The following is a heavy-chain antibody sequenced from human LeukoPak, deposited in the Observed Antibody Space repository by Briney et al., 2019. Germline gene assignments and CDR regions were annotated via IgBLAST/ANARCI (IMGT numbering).Heavy chain of an antibody. CDR3: AKRGKTGTTPFDY. J-gene: IGHJ4*02. CDR2: ITGSGGTT. V-gene: IGHV3-23*01. D-gene: IGHD1-7*01. CDR1: GFTFSSHA. Sequence: SGGSLRLSCAASGFTFSSHAMSWVRQAPGKGLEWVSAITGSGGTTYNADSVKGRFTISRDNSKNTVYLQMDSLRAEDTAVYFCAKRGKTGTTPFDYWGQGTPVTVSS.